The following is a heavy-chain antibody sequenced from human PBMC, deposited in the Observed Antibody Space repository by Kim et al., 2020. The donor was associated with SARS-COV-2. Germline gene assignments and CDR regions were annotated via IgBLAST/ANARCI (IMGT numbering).Heavy chain of an antibody. CDR2: FDPEDGET. J-gene: IGHJ4*02. Sequence: ASVKVSCKVSGYTLTELSMHWVRQAPGKGLEWMGGFDPEDGETIYAQKVQGRVTMTEDTSTDTAYMELSSLRSEDTAVYYCATVGWDTMVRGVIKPFDYWGQGTLVTVSS. CDR3: ATVGWDTMVRGVIKPFDY. CDR1: GYTLTELS. D-gene: IGHD3-10*01. V-gene: IGHV1-24*01.